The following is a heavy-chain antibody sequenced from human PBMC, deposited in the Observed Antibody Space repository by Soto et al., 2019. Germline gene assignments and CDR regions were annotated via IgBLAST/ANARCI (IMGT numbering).Heavy chain of an antibody. CDR1: GGSISSGGYY. V-gene: IGHV4-31*03. J-gene: IGHJ4*02. CDR2: IYYSGST. CDR3: ARARGDVGDIDY. D-gene: IGHD3-16*01. Sequence: QVQLQESGPGLVKPSQTLSLTCTVSGGSISSGGYYWSWIRQHPGKGLEWIGYIYYSGSTYYNPSLKRRVTISVYTAKNTFSLKLSSVTAADTAVYYCARARGDVGDIDYWGQGTLVTVSS.